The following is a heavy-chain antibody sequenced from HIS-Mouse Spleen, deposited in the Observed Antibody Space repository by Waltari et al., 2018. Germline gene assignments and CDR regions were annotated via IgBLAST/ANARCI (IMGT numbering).Heavy chain of an antibody. V-gene: IGHV4-39*07. CDR1: GGSISSSSYY. CDR2: IYYSVGT. J-gene: IGHJ2*01. CDR3: AREIPYSSSWYDWYFDL. Sequence: QLQLQESGPGLVKPSETLSLTCTVSGGSISSSSYYWGWIRQPPGKGLEWIGSIYYSVGTYYNPSLKSRVTISVDTSKNQFSLKLSSATAADTAVYYCAREIPYSSSWYDWYFDLWGRGTLVTVSS. D-gene: IGHD6-13*01.